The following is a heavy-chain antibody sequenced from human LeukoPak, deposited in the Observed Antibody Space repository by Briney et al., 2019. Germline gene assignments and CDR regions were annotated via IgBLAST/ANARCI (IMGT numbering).Heavy chain of an antibody. CDR1: GFTFSSYA. D-gene: IGHD3-10*01. Sequence: GGSLRLSCAASGFTFSSYAMSWVRQAPGKGLEWVSAISGSGGSTYYADSVKGRFTISRDNSKNTLYLQMNSLRAEDTAVYYCARNAITMVRGVIIPILGFDYWGQGTLVTVSS. CDR3: ARNAITMVRGVIIPILGFDY. J-gene: IGHJ4*02. CDR2: ISGSGGST. V-gene: IGHV3-23*01.